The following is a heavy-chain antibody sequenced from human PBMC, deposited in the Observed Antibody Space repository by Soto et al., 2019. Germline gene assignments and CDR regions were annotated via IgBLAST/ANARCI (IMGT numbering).Heavy chain of an antibody. CDR1: GFTFSNYG. V-gene: IGHV3-30*18. CDR3: AKDHLTTTVTTVGY. J-gene: IGHJ4*02. D-gene: IGHD4-17*01. Sequence: QVQLVESGGGVVQPGRSLRLSCAASGFTFSNYGMHWVRQAPGKGLEWVAVISYHGSDKYYADSVKGRFTISRDNSKNPLYLPMDSLRAEDTAVYYCAKDHLTTTVTTVGYWGQGTLCTVSS. CDR2: ISYHGSDK.